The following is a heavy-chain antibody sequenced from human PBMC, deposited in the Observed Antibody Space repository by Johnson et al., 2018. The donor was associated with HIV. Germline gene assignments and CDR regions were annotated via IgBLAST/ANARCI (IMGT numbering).Heavy chain of an antibody. CDR2: IYSGGST. V-gene: IGHV3-66*01. CDR3: ARRKIAAAGRDAFDI. CDR1: GFTVSSNY. D-gene: IGHD6-13*01. Sequence: VQLVESGGGLVQSGGSLRLSCGASGFTVSSNYMNWVRQAPGKGLEWVSVIYSGGSTYYADSVKGRFTISRDNSKNSLYLQMNSLRAEDTAVYYCARRKIAAAGRDAFDIWGQGTMVTVSS. J-gene: IGHJ3*02.